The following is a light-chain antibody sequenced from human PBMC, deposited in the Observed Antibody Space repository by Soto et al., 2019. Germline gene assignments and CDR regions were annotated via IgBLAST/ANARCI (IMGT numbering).Light chain of an antibody. CDR2: LEGSGSY. CDR3: ETWDSNIWV. J-gene: IGLJ3*02. Sequence: QSVLTQSSSASASLGSSVKFTCTLSSGHSSYIIAWHQQQPGKAPRYLMKLEGSGSYNKGSGVPDRSSGSSSGADRYLTISNLQFEDEADYYCETWDSNIWVFGGGTKLTVL. CDR1: SGHSSYI. V-gene: IGLV4-60*02.